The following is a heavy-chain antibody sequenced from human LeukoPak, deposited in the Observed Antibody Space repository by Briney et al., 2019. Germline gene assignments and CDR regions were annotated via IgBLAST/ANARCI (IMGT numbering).Heavy chain of an antibody. CDR1: RFTFSNSA. CDR3: AKGIYSSGWSYFDY. D-gene: IGHD6-19*01. Sequence: GGSLRLSCAASRFTFSNSAMSWVRQAPGKGLEWVSTLSGSGITTYYADSVKGRFTISRDNSKHTLYLQMNSLRAEDTAVYYCAKGIYSSGWSYFDYWGHGTLVTVSS. CDR2: LSGSGITT. V-gene: IGHV3-23*01. J-gene: IGHJ4*01.